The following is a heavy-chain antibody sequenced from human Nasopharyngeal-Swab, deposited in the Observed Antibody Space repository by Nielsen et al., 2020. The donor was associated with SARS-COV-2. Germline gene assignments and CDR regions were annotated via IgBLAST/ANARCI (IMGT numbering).Heavy chain of an antibody. V-gene: IGHV3-11*05. CDR2: ISSSSSYT. CDR3: ARGSIRGIIISDFDY. J-gene: IGHJ4*02. CDR1: GFTFSDYY. D-gene: IGHD3-10*01. Sequence: GGSLRLSCAASGFTFSDYYMGWIRQAPGKGLEWVSYISSSSSYTNYADPVKGRFTISRDNAKNSLYLQMNSLRADDTAVYYCARGSIRGIIISDFDYWGQGTLVTVSS.